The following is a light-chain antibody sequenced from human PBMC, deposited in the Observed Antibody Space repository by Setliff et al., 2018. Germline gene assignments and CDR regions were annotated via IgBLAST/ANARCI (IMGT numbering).Light chain of an antibody. Sequence: QSALTQPASVSGSPGQSITISCTGTNSDVGGYNYVSWYQQHPGKAPKLMIYDVSNRPSGVSNRFSGSKSANTASLTISGLQAEDEADYYCSSYAGSSTLYVFGTGTKVTVL. CDR3: SSYAGSSTLYV. CDR1: NSDVGGYNY. J-gene: IGLJ1*01. V-gene: IGLV2-14*03. CDR2: DVS.